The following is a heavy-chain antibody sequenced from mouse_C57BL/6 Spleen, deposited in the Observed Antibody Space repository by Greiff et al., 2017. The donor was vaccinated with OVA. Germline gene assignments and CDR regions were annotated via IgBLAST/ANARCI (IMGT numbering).Heavy chain of an antibody. CDR1: GFTFSNYW. V-gene: IGHV6-3*01. Sequence: EVQRVESGGGLVQPGGSMKLSCVASGFTFSNYWMNWVRQSPEKGLEWVAQIRLKSDNYATHYAESVKGRFTISRDDSKSSVYLQMNNLRAEDTGIYYCTGRSQFAYWGQGTLVTVSA. CDR3: TGRSQFAY. CDR2: IRLKSDNYAT. J-gene: IGHJ3*01.